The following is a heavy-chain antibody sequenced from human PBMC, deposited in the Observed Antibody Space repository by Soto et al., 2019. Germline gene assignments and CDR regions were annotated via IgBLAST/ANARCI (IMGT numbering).Heavy chain of an antibody. V-gene: IGHV1-18*04. CDR2: ISAYNGNT. D-gene: IGHD3-22*01. CDR3: ARGPPGDYYDSSGYYRTFDY. Sequence: GXSVKVSCKASVYTFTSYGISWVRQAPGQGLEWMGWISAYNGNTNYAQKLQGRVTMTTDTSTSTAYIELRSLRSDDTAVYYCARGPPGDYYDSSGYYRTFDYWGQGTLVTVSS. J-gene: IGHJ4*02. CDR1: VYTFTSYG.